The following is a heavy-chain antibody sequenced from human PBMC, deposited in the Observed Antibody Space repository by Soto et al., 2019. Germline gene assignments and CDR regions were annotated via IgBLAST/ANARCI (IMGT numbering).Heavy chain of an antibody. Sequence: SLRLSCAASGFTFSSYAMSWVRQAPVKGLEWVSAISGSGGSTYYADSVKGRFTISRDNSKNTLYLQMNSLRAEDTAVYYCALAPYYDILEYYGMDVWGQGTTVTVSS. CDR3: ALAPYYDILEYYGMDV. J-gene: IGHJ6*02. CDR2: ISGSGGST. CDR1: GFTFSSYA. V-gene: IGHV3-23*01. D-gene: IGHD3-9*01.